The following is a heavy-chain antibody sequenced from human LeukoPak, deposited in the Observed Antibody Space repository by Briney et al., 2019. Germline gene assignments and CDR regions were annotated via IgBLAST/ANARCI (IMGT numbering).Heavy chain of an antibody. V-gene: IGHV1-18*01. CDR3: ARDPSISVGSHTWQQLVPLDY. Sequence: ASVKVSCKASGYTFTSYGISWVRQAPGQGLEWMGWISAYNGNTNYAQKLQGRVTMTTDPSTSTAYMELRSLRSDDTAVYYCARDPSISVGSHTWQQLVPLDYWGQGTLVTVSS. D-gene: IGHD6-13*01. CDR2: ISAYNGNT. J-gene: IGHJ4*02. CDR1: GYTFTSYG.